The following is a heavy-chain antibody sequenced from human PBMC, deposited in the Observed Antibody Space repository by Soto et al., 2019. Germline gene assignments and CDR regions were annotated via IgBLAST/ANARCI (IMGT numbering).Heavy chain of an antibody. Sequence: QVQLVESGGGVVQPGRSLTLSCAASGFTFSNYGMHWVRQAPGKGLEWVAVIWYDGTSKYYADSVKGRFTISRDNSKNTLYLQMNSLRVEDTGVYYCARSDESDYWGQLTLVTVSS. CDR1: GFTFSNYG. CDR3: ARSDESDY. V-gene: IGHV3-33*01. CDR2: IWYDGTSK. J-gene: IGHJ4*02.